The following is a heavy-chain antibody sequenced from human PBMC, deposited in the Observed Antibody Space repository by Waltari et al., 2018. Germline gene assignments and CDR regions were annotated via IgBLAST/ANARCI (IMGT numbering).Heavy chain of an antibody. V-gene: IGHV4-59*11. J-gene: IGHJ3*02. CDR3: ARGGQQLVRGDDAFDI. D-gene: IGHD6-13*01. CDR1: GGSISSHY. Sequence: QVQLQESGPGLVKPSETLSLTCTVAGGSISSHYWSWIRQPSGKGLEWIGYIYYSGSTNYNPSLKSRVTISVDTSKNQFSLKLSSVTAADTAVYYCARGGQQLVRGDDAFDIWGQGTMVTVSS. CDR2: IYYSGST.